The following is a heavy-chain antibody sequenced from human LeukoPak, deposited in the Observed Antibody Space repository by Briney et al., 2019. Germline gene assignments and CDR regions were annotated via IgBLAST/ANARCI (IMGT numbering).Heavy chain of an antibody. CDR1: VFTFKRYG. Sequence: GSSLTLSCAASVFTFKRYGVHCPPHAPGKGREGVAVISYDESNKYYADSVKCRFTISRDNSKNTLYLQMNSLRAEDTAVYYCARDGCGSCSIEPYYYYYYMDVWGKGTTVLVS. J-gene: IGHJ6*03. D-gene: IGHD2-15*01. CDR2: ISYDESNK. V-gene: IGHV3-30*03. CDR3: ARDGCGSCSIEPYYYYYYMDV.